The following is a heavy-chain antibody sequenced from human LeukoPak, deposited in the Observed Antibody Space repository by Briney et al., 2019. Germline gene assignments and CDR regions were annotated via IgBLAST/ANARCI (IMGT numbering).Heavy chain of an antibody. CDR2: IIPIFGTA. V-gene: IGHV1-69*13. D-gene: IGHD2/OR15-2a*01. J-gene: IGHJ4*02. CDR3: ARDSTETSFDY. Sequence: AASVKVSCTASGGTFSSYAISWVRQAPGQGLEWMGGIIPIFGTANYAQKFQGRVTITADESTSTAYMELSSLRSEDTAVYYCARDSTETSFDYWGQGTLVTVSS. CDR1: GGTFSSYA.